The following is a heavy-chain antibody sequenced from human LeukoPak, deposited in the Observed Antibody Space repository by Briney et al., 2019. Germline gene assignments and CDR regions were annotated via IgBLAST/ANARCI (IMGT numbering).Heavy chain of an antibody. D-gene: IGHD2/OR15-2a*01. J-gene: IGHJ3*02. Sequence: SETLTLTCTVSGGSISSYYWSWIRQPPGKELEWIGYIYYRGNSNYNPSLKSRVSTSVDTSKNQFSLNLSSVTAADTAVYYCARRRCNSTRCYLAFDIWGQGTMVTVSS. CDR2: IYYRGNS. CDR3: ARRRCNSTRCYLAFDI. V-gene: IGHV4-59*01. CDR1: GGSISSYY.